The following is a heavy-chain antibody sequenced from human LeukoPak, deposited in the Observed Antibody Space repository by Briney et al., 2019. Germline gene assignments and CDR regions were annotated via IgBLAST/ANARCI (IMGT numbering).Heavy chain of an antibody. J-gene: IGHJ5*02. CDR3: AGGRVVGVSRGLGVRS. D-gene: IGHD1-26*01. CDR2: IYYSGST. Sequence: PSETLSLTCTVSGGSISSGDYYWSWIRQPPGKGLEWIGYIYYSGSTYYNPSLKSRVTISVDTSKNQFSLKLSSVTAADTAVYYCAGGRVVGVSRGLGVRSWGQGTLVTVSS. V-gene: IGHV4-30-4*08. CDR1: GGSISSGDYY.